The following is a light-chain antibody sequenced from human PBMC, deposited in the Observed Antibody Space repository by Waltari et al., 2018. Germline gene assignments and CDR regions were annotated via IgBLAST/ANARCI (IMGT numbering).Light chain of an antibody. J-gene: IGKJ4*01. Sequence: DVVMTQSPLSLPVTLGQPASISCRSRQSLVHSDGNTYLNWFQQRPGQSPRRLIYKVSNRDSGVPDRFSGGGSGTDFTLKISRVEAEDVGVYYCMQGTHWPPTFGGGTKVEIK. CDR1: QSLVHSDGNTY. CDR2: KVS. CDR3: MQGTHWPPT. V-gene: IGKV2-30*02.